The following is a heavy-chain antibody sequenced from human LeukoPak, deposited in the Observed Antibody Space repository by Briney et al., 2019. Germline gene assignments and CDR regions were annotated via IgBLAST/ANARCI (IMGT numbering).Heavy chain of an antibody. J-gene: IGHJ6*03. CDR3: ARRSGSYALYYYYYYMDV. CDR1: GFTFSDYY. D-gene: IGHD3-10*01. CDR2: ISSSGSTI. V-gene: IGHV3-11*01. Sequence: PGGSLRLSCAASGFTFSDYYMSWIRQAPGKGLEWVSYISSSGSTIYYADSVKGRFTISRDNAKNSLYLQMNSLRAEDTAVYYCARRSGSYALYYYYYYMDVWGKGTTVTISS.